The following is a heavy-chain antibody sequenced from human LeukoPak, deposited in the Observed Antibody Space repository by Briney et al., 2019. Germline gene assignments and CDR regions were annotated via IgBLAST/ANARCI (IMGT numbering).Heavy chain of an antibody. CDR3: ARGPLDSGYTYFDY. CDR1: GGSVSSGSYY. J-gene: IGHJ4*02. D-gene: IGHD5-12*01. V-gene: IGHV4-61*01. Sequence: SETLSLTCTVSGGSVSSGSYYWSWIRQPPGKGLEWIGYFSYSGNTNYNPSLKSRVTISVDTSKNQFSLKLSSVTAADTAVYYCARGPLDSGYTYFDYWGQGTLVSVAS. CDR2: FSYSGNT.